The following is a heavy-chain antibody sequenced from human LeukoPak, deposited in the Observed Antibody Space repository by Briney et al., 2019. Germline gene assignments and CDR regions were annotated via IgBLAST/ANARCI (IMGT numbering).Heavy chain of an antibody. Sequence: GGSLRLSCAASGFTFSSYAMHWVRQAPGKGLEWVAVISYDGSNKYYADSVKGRFTISRDNSKNTLYLQMNCLRAEDTAVYYCAREYYDFWSGYYYYYYYMDVWGKGTTVTVSS. CDR2: ISYDGSNK. CDR1: GFTFSSYA. CDR3: AREYYDFWSGYYYYYYYMDV. D-gene: IGHD3-3*01. J-gene: IGHJ6*03. V-gene: IGHV3-30*04.